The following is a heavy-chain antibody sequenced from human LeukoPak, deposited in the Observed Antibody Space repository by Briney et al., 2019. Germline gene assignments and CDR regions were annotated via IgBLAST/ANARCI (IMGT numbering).Heavy chain of an antibody. D-gene: IGHD6-19*01. V-gene: IGHV3-33*01. CDR2: IWYDGSNK. J-gene: IGHJ4*02. CDR3: ARDRYSSGPSEY. CDR1: GFTFSSYG. Sequence: GGSLRLSCAASGFTFSSYGMHWVRQAPGKGLEWVAVIWYDGSNKYYADSAKGRFTISRDNSKNTLYLQMNSLRAEDTAVYYCARDRYSSGPSEYWGQGTLVTVSS.